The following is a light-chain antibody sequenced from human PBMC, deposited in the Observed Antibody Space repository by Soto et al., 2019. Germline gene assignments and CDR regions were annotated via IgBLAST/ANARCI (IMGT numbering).Light chain of an antibody. CDR1: QSVSSN. CDR3: QQYDNWPPLT. J-gene: IGKJ4*01. V-gene: IGKV3-15*01. Sequence: EIVMTQSPATLSVFPGERATLSCRASQSVSSNLAWYQQKPGQAPRLLIYGSSTRATGIPARFTGSGSGTEFVLTISSLQSEDFAVYYCQQYDNWPPLTFGGGTKVDI. CDR2: GSS.